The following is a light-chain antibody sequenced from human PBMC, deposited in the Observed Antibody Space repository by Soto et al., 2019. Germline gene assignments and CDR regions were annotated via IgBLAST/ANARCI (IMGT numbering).Light chain of an antibody. J-gene: IGKJ5*01. CDR3: QQCNSFPIT. V-gene: IGKV1-12*01. CDR1: QNIDNW. Sequence: DLPMTQSPSSVSASVGDRVTITCRASQNIDNWLAWYQHKPGKAPHLLTYSASTLQSGVPSRFSGSGSGTDFTLTISSLQPEDFATYYCQQCNSFPITFGQGTRLEI. CDR2: SAS.